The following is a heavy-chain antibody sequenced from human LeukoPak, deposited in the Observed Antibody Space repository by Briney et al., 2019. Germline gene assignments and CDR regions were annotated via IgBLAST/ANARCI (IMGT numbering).Heavy chain of an antibody. V-gene: IGHV1-2*02. J-gene: IGHJ6*03. D-gene: IGHD6-19*01. CDR3: ARDGRWLVPYYYMDV. Sequence: ASVKVSCNASGYTFTGYHMHWVRQAPGQGLEWMGWINPNSGDTKYAQKFQGRVTMTRDTSISTAYMELSSLKSDDTAVYYCARDGRWLVPYYYMDVWGKGTTVSVSS. CDR1: GYTFTGYH. CDR2: INPNSGDT.